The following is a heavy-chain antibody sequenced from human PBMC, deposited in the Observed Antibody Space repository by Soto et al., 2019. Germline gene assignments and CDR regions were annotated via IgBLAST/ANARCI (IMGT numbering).Heavy chain of an antibody. CDR3: AREPITEGGGTYGYYGRDV. CDR1: GFPFSSYG. J-gene: IGHJ6*02. V-gene: IGHV3-33*01. CDR2: IWYEGSNK. Sequence: GSMRLAFAASGFPFSSYGMHGARRDPGKGLGWVAVIWYEGSNKYYAASVKGRVTIARDNSKNTLYLQMNSLRAEDTAVYYCAREPITEGGGTYGYYGRDVWGQGTTVTVS. D-gene: IGHD3-10*01.